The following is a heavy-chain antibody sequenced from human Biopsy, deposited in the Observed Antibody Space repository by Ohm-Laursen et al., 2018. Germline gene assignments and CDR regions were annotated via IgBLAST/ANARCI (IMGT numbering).Heavy chain of an antibody. J-gene: IGHJ6*02. CDR3: ARWYGDLFYYYNGMDV. V-gene: IGHV3-21*01. Sequence: SLRLSCAAPGFTFNVYSIVWVRQAPGKGLEWVSSITSRTSSTYYADSVKGRVTISRDNANNSVSLQMNNLRVDDTAVYYCARWYGDLFYYYNGMDVWGQGTTVIVSS. CDR1: GFTFNVYS. D-gene: IGHD3-10*01. CDR2: ITSRTSST.